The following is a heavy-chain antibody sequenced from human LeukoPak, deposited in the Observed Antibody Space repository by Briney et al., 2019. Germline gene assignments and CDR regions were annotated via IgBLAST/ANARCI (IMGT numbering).Heavy chain of an antibody. D-gene: IGHD3-22*01. CDR3: AKDVRYYYGSSGYHPDAFDI. J-gene: IGHJ3*02. CDR2: ISGSGGST. V-gene: IGHV3-23*01. Sequence: PGGSLRLSCAASGFTFSSYAMSWVRQAPGMGLEWVSAISGSGGSTYYADSVKGRFTISRDNSKNTLYLQMNSLRAEDTAVYYCAKDVRYYYGSSGYHPDAFDIWGQGTMVTVSS. CDR1: GFTFSSYA.